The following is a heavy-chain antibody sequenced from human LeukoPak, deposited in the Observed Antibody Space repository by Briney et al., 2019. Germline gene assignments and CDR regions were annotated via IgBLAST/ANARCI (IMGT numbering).Heavy chain of an antibody. Sequence: PGGSLRLSCAASGFTFSSYGMHWVRQAPGKGLEWVAVIWYDGSNKYYADSVKGRFTISRDNSKNTLYLQMNSLRGEDTGVYYCARRLSGSSDYWGRGTLVTVSS. CDR1: GFTFSSYG. CDR3: ARRLSGSSDY. D-gene: IGHD3-10*01. V-gene: IGHV3-33*01. CDR2: IWYDGSNK. J-gene: IGHJ4*02.